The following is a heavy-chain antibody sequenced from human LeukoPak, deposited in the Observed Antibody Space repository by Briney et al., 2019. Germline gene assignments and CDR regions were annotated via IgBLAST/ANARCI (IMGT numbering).Heavy chain of an antibody. J-gene: IGHJ5*02. CDR1: GYSISSGYF. CDR2: IYHSGST. CDR3: ARMFRSSWYINWFDP. V-gene: IGHV4-38-2*02. Sequence: SETLSLTCTVSGYSISSGYFWGWTRQPPGKGLEWIGSIYHSGSTSYNPSLKSRLTISVDTSKNQFSLKLNFVTAADTAMYYCARMFRSSWYINWFDPWGQGTLVTVSS. D-gene: IGHD6-13*01.